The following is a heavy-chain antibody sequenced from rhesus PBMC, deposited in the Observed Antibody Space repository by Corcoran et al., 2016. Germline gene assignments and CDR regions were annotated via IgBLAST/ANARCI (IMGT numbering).Heavy chain of an antibody. Sequence: QVQLQESGPGLVKPSETLSLTCAVSGYSISGYYWSWIRQAPGKGLEWLGYITYSGSHSYTPPLKGRVTISRETSKNQCSRELSSRAATDTAVYYCARVGGRYLYYFDYWGQGVLVTVSS. CDR1: GYSISGYY. CDR2: ITYSGSH. D-gene: IGHD1-44*02. CDR3: ARVGGRYLYYFDY. V-gene: IGHV4-122*02. J-gene: IGHJ4*01.